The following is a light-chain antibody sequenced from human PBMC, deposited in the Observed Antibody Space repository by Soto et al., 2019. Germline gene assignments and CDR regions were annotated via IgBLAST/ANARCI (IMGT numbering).Light chain of an antibody. Sequence: DIVLTQSPATLSLSPGERATLSCRASQPVSSYLAWYQQRPGQAPRLLIYDASDRAAGIPARFSGSGSGTDFTLTISSLEPEDFAVYYCQQRSNWPPAFGPGTKVDI. J-gene: IGKJ1*01. V-gene: IGKV3-11*01. CDR2: DAS. CDR3: QQRSNWPPA. CDR1: QPVSSY.